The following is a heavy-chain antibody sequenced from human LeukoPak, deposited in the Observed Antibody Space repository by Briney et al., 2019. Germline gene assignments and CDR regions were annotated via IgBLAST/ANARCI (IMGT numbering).Heavy chain of an antibody. CDR1: GFTFTDHY. CDR2: INGKRGDT. J-gene: IGHJ4*02. Sequence: GASVKVSCKASGFTFTDHYMHWVRQAPGPGLEWMGWINGKRGDTNYAQNFQDRVTMTRDTSTGTVYMELSRLTVDDTAVYYCARDHDWGVDYWGQGTLVTVSS. D-gene: IGHD7-27*01. V-gene: IGHV1-2*02. CDR3: ARDHDWGVDY.